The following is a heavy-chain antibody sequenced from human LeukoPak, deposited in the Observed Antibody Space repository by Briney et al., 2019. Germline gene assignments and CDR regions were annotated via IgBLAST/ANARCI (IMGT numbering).Heavy chain of an antibody. Sequence: GGSLRLSCAASGFTFSSYAMTWVRQAPGKGLEWVSVISGSGGSTYYADSVKGRFTISRDNSKNTLYLQMNSLRAEDTAVYYCAKGRSAGSSWKYYGMDVWGQGTTVTVSS. J-gene: IGHJ6*02. V-gene: IGHV3-23*01. CDR2: ISGSGGST. CDR3: AKGRSAGSSWKYYGMDV. D-gene: IGHD6-13*01. CDR1: GFTFSSYA.